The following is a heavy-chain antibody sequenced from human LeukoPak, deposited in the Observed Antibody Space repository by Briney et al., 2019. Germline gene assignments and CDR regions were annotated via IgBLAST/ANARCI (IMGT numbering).Heavy chain of an antibody. V-gene: IGHV4-38-2*02. CDR2: ITHSGST. J-gene: IGHJ4*02. Sequence: PSETLSLTCTVSGSSISSNYYWDWIRQPPGKWLEWIGEITHSGSTNYNPSLKSRVTISVDTSKNQFSLKLRSVTAADTAVYYCARGRPAAGRFDYWGQGTLVTVSS. CDR1: GSSISSNYY. CDR3: ARGRPAAGRFDY. D-gene: IGHD6-13*01.